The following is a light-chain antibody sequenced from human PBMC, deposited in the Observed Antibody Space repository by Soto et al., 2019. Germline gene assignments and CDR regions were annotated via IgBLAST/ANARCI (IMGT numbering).Light chain of an antibody. CDR3: QQYNSYSWT. CDR1: QSISNW. CDR2: KAS. Sequence: DIQMTQSPSTLSASVGDRVTITCRASQSISNWLAWYQQKPGKAPKLLIYKASSLESGVPSRFSGRGSGTEFTLTISSLHPDDFATYYCQQYNSYSWTFGQGTKVEIK. J-gene: IGKJ1*01. V-gene: IGKV1-5*03.